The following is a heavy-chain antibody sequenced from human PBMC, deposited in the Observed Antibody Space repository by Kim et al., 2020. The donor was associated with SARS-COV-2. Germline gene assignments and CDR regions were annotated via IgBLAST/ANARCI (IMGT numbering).Heavy chain of an antibody. CDR3: ARGSGSFYYYYGMDV. CDR1: GGSISSYY. V-gene: IGHV4-59*01. D-gene: IGHD3-10*01. Sequence: SETLSLTCTVSGGSISSYYWSWIRQPPGKGLEWIGYIYYSGSTNYNPSLKSRVTISVDTSKNQFSLKLSSVTAADTAVYYCARGSGSFYYYYGMDVWGQGTTVTVSS. J-gene: IGHJ6*02. CDR2: IYYSGST.